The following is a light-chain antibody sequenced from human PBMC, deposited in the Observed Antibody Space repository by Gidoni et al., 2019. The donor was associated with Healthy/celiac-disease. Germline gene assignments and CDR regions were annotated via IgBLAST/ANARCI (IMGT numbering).Light chain of an antibody. CDR2: DVS. CDR1: SSDVGGYNY. CDR3: SSYTSSSTLRV. Sequence: QSALTQPASVSGSPGKSITISCTGPSSDVGGYNYVSWYQQHPGKAPKLMIYDVSNRPSGVSNRFSGSKSGNTASLTISGLQAEDEADYYCSSYTSSSTLRVFGGGTKLTVL. V-gene: IGLV2-14*03. J-gene: IGLJ3*02.